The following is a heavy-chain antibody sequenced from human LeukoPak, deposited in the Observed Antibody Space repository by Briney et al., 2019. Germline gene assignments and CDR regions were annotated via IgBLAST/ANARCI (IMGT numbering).Heavy chain of an antibody. J-gene: IGHJ4*02. CDR2: IKQDGSEK. CDR1: GFTVSSNY. V-gene: IGHV3-7*01. D-gene: IGHD3-16*02. Sequence: GGSLRLSCAASGFTVSSNYMSWVRQAPGKGLEWVANIKQDGSEKYYVDSVKGRFTISRDNAKNSLYLQMNSLRAEDTAVYYCARVGYYDYVWGSYRYPFDYWGQGTLVTVSS. CDR3: ARVGYYDYVWGSYRYPFDY.